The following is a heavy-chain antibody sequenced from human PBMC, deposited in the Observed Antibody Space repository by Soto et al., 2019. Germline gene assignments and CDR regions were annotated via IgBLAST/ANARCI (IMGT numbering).Heavy chain of an antibody. D-gene: IGHD6-19*01. CDR3: ARREAVAGTGGVWLSDY. CDR2: INPDSGGT. CDR1: GYTFTAYD. J-gene: IGHJ4*02. V-gene: IGHV1-2*04. Sequence: ASVKVSCKTSGYTFTAYDIYWVRQAPGQGLEWMGWINPDSGGTNYAQKFQGWVTMTRDTSISTAYMELSRLSSDDTAVYYCARREAVAGTGGVWLSDYWGQGTLVTVSS.